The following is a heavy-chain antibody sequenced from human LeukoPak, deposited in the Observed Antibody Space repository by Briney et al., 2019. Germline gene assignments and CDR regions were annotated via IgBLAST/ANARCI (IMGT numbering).Heavy chain of an antibody. CDR2: INPSGGST. CDR1: GYSLTSYY. J-gene: IGHJ6*02. CDR3: ARGVPVEMATIYNYGMDV. D-gene: IGHD5-24*01. V-gene: IGHV1-46*01. Sequence: ASVKVSCKASGYSLTSYYMHWVRQAPGQGLEWMGIINPSGGSTRYAQKFQGRVTMTRDTSTSTVYMEVSSLRSEDTAVYYCARGVPVEMATIYNYGMDVWGQGTTVTVSS.